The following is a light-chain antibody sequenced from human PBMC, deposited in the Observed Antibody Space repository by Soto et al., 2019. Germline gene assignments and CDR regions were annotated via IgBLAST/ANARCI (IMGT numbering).Light chain of an antibody. CDR3: QQYNSYPIT. V-gene: IGKV1-5*03. CDR2: KAS. Sequence: DIQMTQSPSTLSASVGDRVTITCRASQSISTWLAWYQQKPGKAPKLLIYKASTLKSGVPSRFSGSGSGTESTLTISSLQPDDFATYYCQQYNSYPITFGQGTHWRL. CDR1: QSISTW. J-gene: IGKJ5*01.